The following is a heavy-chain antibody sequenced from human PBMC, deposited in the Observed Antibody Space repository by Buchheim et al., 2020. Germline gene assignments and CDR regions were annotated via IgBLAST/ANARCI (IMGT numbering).Heavy chain of an antibody. CDR2: INSHGTET. Sequence: QLVESGGGLVQPGGSLRLSCTDSGLSFRVFWGHWVRQIPGKGLMWVSRINSHGTETDYADSVRGRFTISRDNDKKTLYLQMNSLRPEDTAVYFCAFGGVGRTLHYFDYWGQG. CDR3: AFGGVGRTLHYFDY. V-gene: IGHV3-74*01. D-gene: IGHD3-16*01. CDR1: GLSFRVFW. J-gene: IGHJ4*02.